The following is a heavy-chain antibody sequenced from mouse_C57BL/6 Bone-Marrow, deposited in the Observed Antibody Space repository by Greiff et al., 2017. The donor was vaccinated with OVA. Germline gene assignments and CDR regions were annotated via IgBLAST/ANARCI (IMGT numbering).Heavy chain of an antibody. Sequence: VQLKESGPELVKPGASVKISCKASGYSFTGYFMNWVKQSHGKSLEWIGRINPYNGDTFYNQKFKGKATLTVDKPSSTAHMELLSLTSEDFAVYYCARWEGAKTSSYNYAMDYWGQGTSVTVSS. V-gene: IGHV1-37*01. CDR2: INPYNGDT. J-gene: IGHJ4*01. CDR3: ARWEGAKTSSYNYAMDY. CDR1: GYSFTGYF. D-gene: IGHD1-1*01.